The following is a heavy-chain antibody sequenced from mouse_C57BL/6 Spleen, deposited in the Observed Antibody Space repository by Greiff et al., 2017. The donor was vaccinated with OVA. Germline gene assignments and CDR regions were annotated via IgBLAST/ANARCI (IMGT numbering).Heavy chain of an antibody. CDR1: GYTFTDYY. J-gene: IGHJ4*01. CDR2: INPNNGGT. CDR3: ARSYYYGSSPCAMDY. D-gene: IGHD1-1*01. Sequence: EVQLQQSGPELVKPGASVKISCKASGYTFTDYYMNWVKQSHGKSLEWIGDINPNNGGTSYNQKFKGKATLTVDKSSSTAYMELRSLTSEDSAVYYCARSYYYGSSPCAMDYWGQGTSVTVSS. V-gene: IGHV1-26*01.